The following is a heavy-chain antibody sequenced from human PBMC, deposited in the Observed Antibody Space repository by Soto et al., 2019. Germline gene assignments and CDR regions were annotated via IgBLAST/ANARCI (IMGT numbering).Heavy chain of an antibody. CDR1: GFTFTSSA. Sequence: SVKVSCKASGFTFTSSAVQWVRQARGQRLEWIGWIVVGSGNTNYAQKFQERVTITRDMSTSTAYMELGSLRSEDTAVYYCAADLEEQWLFDPWGQGTLVTVSS. D-gene: IGHD6-19*01. V-gene: IGHV1-58*01. CDR2: IVVGSGNT. CDR3: AADLEEQWLFDP. J-gene: IGHJ5*02.